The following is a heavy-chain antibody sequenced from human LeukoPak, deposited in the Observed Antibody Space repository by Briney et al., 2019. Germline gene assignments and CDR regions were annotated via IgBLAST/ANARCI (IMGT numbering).Heavy chain of an antibody. J-gene: IGHJ4*02. CDR1: GGSFSGYY. Sequence: SETLSLTCAVYGGSFSGYYWVWIRQPPGKGLEWIATIYYTGSTYYNPSLKSRVTISVDTSKNQFSLRLSSVTAADTAMYYCARLRSPGDFDYWGQGTLVTVSS. CDR2: IYYTGST. V-gene: IGHV4-34*01. D-gene: IGHD1-26*01. CDR3: ARLRSPGDFDY.